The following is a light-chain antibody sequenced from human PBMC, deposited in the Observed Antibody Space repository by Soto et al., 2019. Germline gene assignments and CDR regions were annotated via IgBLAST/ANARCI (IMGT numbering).Light chain of an antibody. V-gene: IGLV2-14*01. J-gene: IGLJ1*01. Sequence: QSALTQPASVSGSPGQSITISCTGTSSDVGGYNYVSWYQQHPGKAPKLMIYDVSNRPSGVSNRFSGSKSGNTASPTISGLQAEDEADNYCSSYTSSSTRVFGTGTKVTVL. CDR2: DVS. CDR3: SSYTSSSTRV. CDR1: SSDVGGYNY.